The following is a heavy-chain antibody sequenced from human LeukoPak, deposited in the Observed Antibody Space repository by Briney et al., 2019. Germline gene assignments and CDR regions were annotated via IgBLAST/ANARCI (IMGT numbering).Heavy chain of an antibody. J-gene: IGHJ3*02. CDR2: ISGSGGST. D-gene: IGHD3-22*01. Sequence: GGSLRLSCAASGFTFGNYWMSWVRQAPGLGLEWVSAISGSGGSTYYADSVKGRFTISRDNSKNTLYLQMNSLRAEDTAVYYCARVGDYYDSSGYYPTDAFDIWGQGTMVTVSS. CDR3: ARVGDYYDSSGYYPTDAFDI. CDR1: GFTFGNYW. V-gene: IGHV3-23*01.